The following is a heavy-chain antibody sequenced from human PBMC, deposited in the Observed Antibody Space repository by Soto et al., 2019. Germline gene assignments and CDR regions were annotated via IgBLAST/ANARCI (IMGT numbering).Heavy chain of an antibody. Sequence: GESLKISCKGSGYSFAGFWITWVRQKPGKGLEWMGRIDPSDSQTYYSPSFRGHVTISVTKSITTVFLQWSSLRASDTAMYYCARQIYDSDTGPNFQYYFDSWGQGTPVTVSS. V-gene: IGHV5-10-1*01. CDR2: IDPSDSQT. D-gene: IGHD3-22*01. CDR1: GYSFAGFW. J-gene: IGHJ4*02. CDR3: ARQIYDSDTGPNFQYYFDS.